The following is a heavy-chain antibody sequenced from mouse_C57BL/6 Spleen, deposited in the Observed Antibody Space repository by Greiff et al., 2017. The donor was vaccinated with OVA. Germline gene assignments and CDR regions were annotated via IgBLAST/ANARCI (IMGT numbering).Heavy chain of an antibody. CDR1: GYSITSGYY. D-gene: IGHD1-1*01. CDR3: ARALITTVVEGY. V-gene: IGHV3-6*01. J-gene: IGHJ2*01. CDR2: ISYDGSN. Sequence: EVKLQESGPGLVKPSQSLSLTCSVTGYSITSGYYWNWIRQFPGNKLEWMGYISYDGSNNYNPSLKNRISITRDTSKNQFFLKLNSVTTEDTATYYCARALITTVVEGYWGQGTTLTVSS.